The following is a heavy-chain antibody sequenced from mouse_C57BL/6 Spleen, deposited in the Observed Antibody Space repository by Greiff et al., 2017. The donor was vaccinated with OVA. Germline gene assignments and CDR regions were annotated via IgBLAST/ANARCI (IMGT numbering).Heavy chain of an antibody. CDR2: INTNNGGN. V-gene: IGHV1-26*01. Sequence: EVQLQHSGPELVKPGASVKISCKASGYTFTDSYMNWVKQSHGKSLEWIGDINTNNGGNSYNQQITGKATLTVDTSYNTAYMELRSLTSEDSAVYYCARDSSGYPWVAYWGQGTLVTVSA. J-gene: IGHJ3*01. CDR1: GYTFTDSY. CDR3: ARDSSGYPWVAY. D-gene: IGHD3-2*02.